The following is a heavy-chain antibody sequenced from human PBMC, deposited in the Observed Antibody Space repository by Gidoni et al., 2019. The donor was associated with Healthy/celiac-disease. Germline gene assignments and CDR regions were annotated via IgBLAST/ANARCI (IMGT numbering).Heavy chain of an antibody. CDR1: GGSISSYY. V-gene: IGHV4-59*08. D-gene: IGHD3-3*01. J-gene: IGHJ5*02. Sequence: QVQLQESGPGLVKPSETLSLTCTVSGGSISSYYWSWIRQPPGKGLEWIGYIYYSGSTNYNPSLKSRVTISVDTSKNQFSLKLSSVTAADTAVYYCASQQVLRFLEWKSGLDPWGQGTLVTVSS. CDR3: ASQQVLRFLEWKSGLDP. CDR2: IYYSGST.